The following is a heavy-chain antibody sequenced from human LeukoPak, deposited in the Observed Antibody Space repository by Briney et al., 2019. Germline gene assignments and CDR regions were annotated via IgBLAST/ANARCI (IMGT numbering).Heavy chain of an antibody. V-gene: IGHV3-23*01. CDR2: ISGSGGST. Sequence: PGGSLRLSCAGSGFSFSISWMAWVRQAPGKGLEWVSGISGSGGSTYYADSVKGRFTSSRDNSNNTLYLQMNSLRAEDTAVYSCAKSRIAAAGCFDYWGQGTLVTVSS. J-gene: IGHJ4*02. D-gene: IGHD6-13*01. CDR3: AKSRIAAAGCFDY. CDR1: GFSFSISW.